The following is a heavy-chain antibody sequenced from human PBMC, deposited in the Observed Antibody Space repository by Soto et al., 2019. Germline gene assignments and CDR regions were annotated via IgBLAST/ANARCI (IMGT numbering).Heavy chain of an antibody. CDR1: GISYSTYV. Sequence: VQLVQSGAGVKKPGASVRISCTASGISYSTYVIHWVRQAPGQGLEWMGWINAGNGDTRYSQRFQGRVTLTRDTSATTTYMDLSSLRSEDTSIYYCARAISGYVTWGQGTLVTVSS. D-gene: IGHD5-12*01. V-gene: IGHV1-3*01. J-gene: IGHJ4*02. CDR2: INAGNGDT. CDR3: ARAISGYVT.